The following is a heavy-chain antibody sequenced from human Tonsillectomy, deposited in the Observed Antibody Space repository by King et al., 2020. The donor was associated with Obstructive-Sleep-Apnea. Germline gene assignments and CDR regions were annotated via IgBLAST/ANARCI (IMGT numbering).Heavy chain of an antibody. CDR3: ATRRARGGDAMDV. CDR1: GFTFSGSA. J-gene: IGHJ6*02. V-gene: IGHV3-73*01. Sequence: QLVQSGGDLVHPGESLKLSCEASGFTFSGSALHWVRQASGKGLEWVGRIRSKTENYATAYGASVIDRFSISRADSRNTAYLQLSSLTIEDTAVYYCATRRARGGDAMDVWGRGTAVTVSS. CDR2: IRSKTENYAT. D-gene: IGHD3-16*01.